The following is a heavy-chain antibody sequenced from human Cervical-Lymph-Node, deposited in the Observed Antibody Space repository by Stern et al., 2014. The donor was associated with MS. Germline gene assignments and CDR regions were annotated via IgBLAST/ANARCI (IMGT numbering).Heavy chain of an antibody. CDR3: ARSSYYYGSGTWFDP. CDR1: GGSIRSYY. J-gene: IGHJ5*02. D-gene: IGHD3-10*01. Sequence: QVQLQESGPGLVKPSETLSLTCTVSGGSIRSYYWSWIRQPPGKGLEWLGYIYYSGSTDYNPSLKSRVTMSVVTPKNQFSLKLSSVTAADTAVYFCARSSYYYGSGTWFDPWGQGTLVTVSS. CDR2: IYYSGST. V-gene: IGHV4-59*01.